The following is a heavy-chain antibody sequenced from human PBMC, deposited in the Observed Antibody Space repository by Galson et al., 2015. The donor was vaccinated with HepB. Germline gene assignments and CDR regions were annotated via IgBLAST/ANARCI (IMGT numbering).Heavy chain of an antibody. D-gene: IGHD3-10*01. V-gene: IGHV3-7*03. Sequence: SLRLSCAASGFTFSTSSMTWVRQAPGKGLEWVANIKTDGSEKYYVDSVEGRFTISRDNAKNSLYLQMNSLRGEDTAIYYCARGWAVGGYWGQGTLVTVSP. CDR2: IKTDGSEK. J-gene: IGHJ4*02. CDR3: ARGWAVGGY. CDR1: GFTFSTSS.